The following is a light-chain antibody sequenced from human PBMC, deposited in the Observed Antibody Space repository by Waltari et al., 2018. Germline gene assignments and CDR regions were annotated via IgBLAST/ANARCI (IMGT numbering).Light chain of an antibody. Sequence: EIMLTQSPGTLSLSPGESATLSCRTSQSIGRSLAWYQQKPGQAPRSLIYGSSSRATDIPDRVRGSGSETDFCLTINSMGPEDSALYYCQHYVRLPVTFGQGTKVEI. J-gene: IGKJ1*01. CDR1: QSIGRS. CDR3: QHYVRLPVT. CDR2: GSS. V-gene: IGKV3-20*01.